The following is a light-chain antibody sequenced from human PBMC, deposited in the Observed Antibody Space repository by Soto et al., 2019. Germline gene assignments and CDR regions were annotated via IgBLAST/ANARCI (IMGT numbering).Light chain of an antibody. CDR2: GAS. CDR3: QQYGTPRSVT. V-gene: IGKV3-20*01. J-gene: IGKJ5*01. Sequence: EIVLTPSGGTLSVSPGEEAPLSRSAIQSVDSNYLAWYQQKPGQTPRLIIYGASGRADGIPHRFSGSGFGTDFTLTISKVEPEDFAVYYCQQYGTPRSVTFGQGTRLEIK. CDR1: QSVDSNY.